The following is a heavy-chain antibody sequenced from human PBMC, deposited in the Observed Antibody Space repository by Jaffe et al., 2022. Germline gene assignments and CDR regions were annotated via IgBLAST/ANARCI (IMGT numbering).Heavy chain of an antibody. Sequence: QVQLQQWGAGLLKPSETLSLTCAVYGGSFSGYYWSWIRQPPGKGLEWIGEINHSGSTNYNPSLKSRVTISVDTSKNQFSLKLSSVTAADTAVYYCANEGRGSSSSRLGGYWGQGTLVTVSS. CDR2: INHSGST. J-gene: IGHJ4*02. V-gene: IGHV4-34*01. D-gene: IGHD6-6*01. CDR3: ANEGRGSSSSRLGGY. CDR1: GGSFSGYY.